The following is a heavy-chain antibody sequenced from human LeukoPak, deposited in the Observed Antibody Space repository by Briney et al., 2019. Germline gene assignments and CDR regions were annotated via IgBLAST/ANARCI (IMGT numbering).Heavy chain of an antibody. D-gene: IGHD3-22*01. CDR2: INPNSGGT. J-gene: IGHJ6*02. V-gene: IGHV1-2*04. CDR1: GYTFTSYG. Sequence: GASVKVSCTASGYTFTSYGISWVRQAPGQGLEWMGWINPNSGGTNYAQKFQGWVTMTRDTSISTAYMELSRLRSDDTAVYYCARESYDSSGHPRLVGMDVWGQGTTVTVSS. CDR3: ARESYDSSGHPRLVGMDV.